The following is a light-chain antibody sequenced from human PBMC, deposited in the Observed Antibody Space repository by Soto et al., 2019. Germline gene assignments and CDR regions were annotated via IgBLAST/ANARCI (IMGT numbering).Light chain of an antibody. V-gene: IGKV1-5*03. CDR3: QHYNSYSEA. J-gene: IGKJ1*01. CDR1: QTISSW. Sequence: DIQMKQSPSTLSASVGDRVRITCRASQTISSWLAWYQQKPGKAPNLLIYKASTLKSGVPSRFSGSGSGTEFTLTISSLQPDDFATYYCQHYNSYSEAFSQGTKVDIK. CDR2: KAS.